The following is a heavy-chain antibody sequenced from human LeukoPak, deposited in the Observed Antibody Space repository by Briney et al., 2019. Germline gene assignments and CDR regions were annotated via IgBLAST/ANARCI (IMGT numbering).Heavy chain of an antibody. J-gene: IGHJ3*02. CDR2: IRGSGDST. V-gene: IGHV3-23*01. D-gene: IGHD3-10*01. Sequence: GGSLRLSCAASGFPFSAYAMSWVRQAPGKGLEWVSGIRGSGDSTYYAESVKGRFTIYRDNSKNTLYLQMNSLRAEDTAVYYCAKSRSYTVRDAFEIWGQGTKVTVSS. CDR1: GFPFSAYA. CDR3: AKSRSYTVRDAFEI.